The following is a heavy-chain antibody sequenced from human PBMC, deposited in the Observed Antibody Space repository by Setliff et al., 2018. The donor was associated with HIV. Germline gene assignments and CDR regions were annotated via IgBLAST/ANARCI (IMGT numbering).Heavy chain of an antibody. V-gene: IGHV4-59*12. J-gene: IGHJ4*02. CDR1: GDSIRNDY. CDR3: ASGHEWLRN. D-gene: IGHD5-12*01. Sequence: SETLSLTCTVSGDSIRNDYWTWIRQSPEKGLGWIAYISYSGGTNHNPSLMGRVTMSLDVSKNQISLRLRSVVAADTAVYYCASGHEWLRNWGQGTLVT. CDR2: ISYSGGT.